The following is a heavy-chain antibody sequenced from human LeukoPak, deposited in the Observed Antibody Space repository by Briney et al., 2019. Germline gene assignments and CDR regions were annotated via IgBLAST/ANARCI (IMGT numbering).Heavy chain of an antibody. CDR1: GGSISSGGYS. CDR2: IYHSGST. CDR3: ARYDYYYYYGMDV. V-gene: IGHV4-30-2*01. D-gene: IGHD5-12*01. J-gene: IGHJ6*04. Sequence: PSETLSLTCAVSGGSISSGGYSWSWIRQPPGKGLEWIGYIYHSGSTYYNPSLKSRVTISVDRSKNQFSLKLSSVTAADTAVYYCARYDYYYYYGMDVWGKGTTVTVSS.